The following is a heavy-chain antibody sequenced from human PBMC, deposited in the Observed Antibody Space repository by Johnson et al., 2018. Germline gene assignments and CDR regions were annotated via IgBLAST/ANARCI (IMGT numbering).Heavy chain of an antibody. V-gene: IGHV3-66*02. J-gene: IGHJ6*03. D-gene: IGHD2-15*01. CDR1: GLTVSSDY. CDR2: IYNDGRV. Sequence: EVQLVESGGGLVQPVGSLRLSCAASGLTVSSDYMTWVRQAPGKGLEWVSVIYNDGRVFFADSVKGRFSISRDNSKNTLFLQMNSLRAEDTAVYYCARVLSTFRGSNFYMDVWGKGTTVTVSS. CDR3: ARVLSTFRGSNFYMDV.